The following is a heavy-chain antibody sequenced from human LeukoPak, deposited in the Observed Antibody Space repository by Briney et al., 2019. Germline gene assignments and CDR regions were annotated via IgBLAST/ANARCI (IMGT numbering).Heavy chain of an antibody. Sequence: GASVRVSCKASGYTFTSYGISWVRQAPGQGREGMGWISAYNGNTNYAQKLQGRVTMTTDTSTSTAYMELRSLRSDDTAVYYCARLNTAMVLYYFDYWGQGTLVTVSS. CDR1: GYTFTSYG. CDR3: ARLNTAMVLYYFDY. V-gene: IGHV1-18*01. CDR2: ISAYNGNT. J-gene: IGHJ4*02. D-gene: IGHD5-18*01.